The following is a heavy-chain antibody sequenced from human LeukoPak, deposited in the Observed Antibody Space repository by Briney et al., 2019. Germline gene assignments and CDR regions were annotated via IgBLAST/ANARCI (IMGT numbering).Heavy chain of an antibody. CDR2: IYSGGST. CDR3: AKGGGGHSSSWYYYYMDV. D-gene: IGHD6-13*01. CDR1: GFTVYSNY. J-gene: IGHJ6*03. Sequence: SGGSLRLSCAASGFTVYSNYMSWVRQAPGKGLEWVSVIYSGGSTYYADSVKGRFTISRDNSKNTLYLQMNSLRAEDTAVYYCAKGGGGHSSSWYYYYMDVWGKGTTVTVSS. V-gene: IGHV3-66*01.